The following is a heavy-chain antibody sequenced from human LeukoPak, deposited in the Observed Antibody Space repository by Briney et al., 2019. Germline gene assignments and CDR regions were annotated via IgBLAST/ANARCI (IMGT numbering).Heavy chain of an antibody. CDR3: AKDRSSGIAVAGYFDY. D-gene: IGHD6-19*01. J-gene: IGHJ4*02. CDR2: ISYDESNK. V-gene: IGHV3-30*18. Sequence: GRSLRLSCAASGFTFSSYGMHWVRQAPGKGLEWVAVISYDESNKCYADSVKGRFTISRDNSKNTLYLQMNSLRAEDTAVYYCAKDRSSGIAVAGYFDYWGQGTLVTVSS. CDR1: GFTFSSYG.